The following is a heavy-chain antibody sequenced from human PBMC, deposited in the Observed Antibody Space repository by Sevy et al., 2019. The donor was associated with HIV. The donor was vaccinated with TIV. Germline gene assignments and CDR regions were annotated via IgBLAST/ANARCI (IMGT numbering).Heavy chain of an antibody. Sequence: GGSLRLSCAASGFTFSSYWMHWVRQAPGKGLVWVSRINSDGRSTSYADSVKGRFTISRDNAKNTLYLQMNSLRAEDTAVYYCARVGIAAAGDYYYYMDVWGKGTTVTVSS. CDR3: ARVGIAAAGDYYYYMDV. CDR1: GFTFSSYW. V-gene: IGHV3-74*01. D-gene: IGHD6-13*01. CDR2: INSDGRST. J-gene: IGHJ6*03.